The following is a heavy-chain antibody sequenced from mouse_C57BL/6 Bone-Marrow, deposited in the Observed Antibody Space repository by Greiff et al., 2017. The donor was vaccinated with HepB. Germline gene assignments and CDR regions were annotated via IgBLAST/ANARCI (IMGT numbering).Heavy chain of an antibody. J-gene: IGHJ3*01. CDR1: GYTFTSYW. Sequence: QVQLQQPGAELVMPGASVKLSCKASGYTFTSYWMHWVKQRPGQGLEWIGEIDPSDSYTNYNQKFKGKSTLTVDKSSSTVYMQLSSLTSEDSAVYYCARWYSKRGTFAYWGQGTLVTVSA. V-gene: IGHV1-69*01. D-gene: IGHD2-5*01. CDR2: IDPSDSYT. CDR3: ARWYSKRGTFAY.